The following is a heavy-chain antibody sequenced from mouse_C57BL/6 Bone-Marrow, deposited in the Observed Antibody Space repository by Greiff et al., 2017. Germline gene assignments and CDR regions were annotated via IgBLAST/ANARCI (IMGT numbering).Heavy chain of an antibody. CDR2: IDPENGDT. V-gene: IGHV14-4*01. J-gene: IGHJ2*01. Sequence: EVKLQESGAELARPGASVKLSCTASGFTITDDYMHWVKQRPEQGLEWIGWIDPENGDTEYASTFQGKANITADTASNTAYLQLSSLTSEDPGVYYCTTVVHYWGQGTTLTVSS. CDR1: GFTITDDY. D-gene: IGHD1-1*01. CDR3: TTVVHY.